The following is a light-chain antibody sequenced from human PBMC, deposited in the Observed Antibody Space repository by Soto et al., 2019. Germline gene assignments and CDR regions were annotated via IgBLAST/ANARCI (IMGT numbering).Light chain of an antibody. V-gene: IGLV1-40*01. CDR3: QSYDSSLSASV. CDR2: GNS. J-gene: IGLJ2*01. Sequence: QAVVTQPPSVSGAPGQRVTISCTGTSSNIGAGYDVHWYKQVPGTAPKLLIYGNSNRPSGVPDRFSGSKSGTSASLTITGLQAEDEADYYCQSYDSSLSASVFGGGTQLTVL. CDR1: SSNIGAGYD.